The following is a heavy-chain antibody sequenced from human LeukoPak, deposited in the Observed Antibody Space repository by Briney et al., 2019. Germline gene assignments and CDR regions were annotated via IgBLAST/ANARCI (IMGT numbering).Heavy chain of an antibody. J-gene: IGHJ4*02. CDR1: GFTFINYA. CDR2: ISGSGSST. Sequence: GGSLRLSCAASGFTFINYAVSWVRQAPGKGLEWVSLISGSGSSTYYADSVKGRFTISRDDSRNTLYLQMNSLRAEDTAVYFCARDSASYGRFDYWGQGTLVTVSS. V-gene: IGHV3-23*01. D-gene: IGHD5-18*01. CDR3: ARDSASYGRFDY.